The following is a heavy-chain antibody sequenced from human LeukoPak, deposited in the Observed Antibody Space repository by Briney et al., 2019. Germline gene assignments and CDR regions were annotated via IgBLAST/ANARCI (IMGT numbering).Heavy chain of an antibody. Sequence: GGSLRLSCAASGFTFSSYAMHWVRQAPGKGLEWVGRITNKASSYTTEYAASVKGRFTISRDDSKNSLYLQMNSLKTEDTAVYYCTRGPPDYWGQGTLVTVSS. CDR3: TRGPPDY. CDR1: GFTFSSYA. CDR2: ITNKASSYTT. D-gene: IGHD1-14*01. V-gene: IGHV3-72*01. J-gene: IGHJ4*02.